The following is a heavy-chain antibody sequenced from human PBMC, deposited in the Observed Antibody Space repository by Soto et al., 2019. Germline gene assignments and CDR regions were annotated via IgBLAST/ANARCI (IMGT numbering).Heavy chain of an antibody. J-gene: IGHJ4*01. V-gene: IGHV4-34*01. CDR1: GGSFSGYY. D-gene: IGHD3-10*01. Sequence: QVQLQQWGAGLLKPSETLSLTCAVYGGSFSGYYWSWIRQAPGKGLEWIGEINHSGSTNYNPSLKSRVTMPVDTAKNQFSLKLTSVTAADTAVYYCATGYGRNFDYWGHGTLVTVSS. CDR2: INHSGST. CDR3: ATGYGRNFDY.